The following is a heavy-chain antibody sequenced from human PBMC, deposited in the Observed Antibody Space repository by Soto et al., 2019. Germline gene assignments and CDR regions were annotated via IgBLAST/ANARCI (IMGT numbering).Heavy chain of an antibody. CDR1: GGSFSGYY. Sequence: QVQLQQWGAGLLKPSETLSLTCAVYGGSFSGYYWSWIRQPPGKGLEWIGEINHSGSTNYNPSLKSRVTISVDTSKNQFSLKLSSVTAAATAVYYCARANFGTDHYYYYYYMDVWGKGTTVTVSS. J-gene: IGHJ6*03. V-gene: IGHV4-34*01. CDR3: ARANFGTDHYYYYYYMDV. CDR2: INHSGST. D-gene: IGHD1-1*01.